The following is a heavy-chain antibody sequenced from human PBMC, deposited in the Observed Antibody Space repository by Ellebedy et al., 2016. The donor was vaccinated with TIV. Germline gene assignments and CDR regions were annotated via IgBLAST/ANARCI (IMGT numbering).Heavy chain of an antibody. CDR1: GFTFSRYD. D-gene: IGHD1-14*01. Sequence: GESLKISCAGSGFTFSRYDMHWVRQPIGKGLEWVSAIGSAGDTHFSDSVKGRFAISRENAENSVYLQMNSLRAGDTAVYYCARDFEDNGFDYWGQGTLVTVSS. CDR2: IGSAGDT. V-gene: IGHV3-13*01. J-gene: IGHJ4*02. CDR3: ARDFEDNGFDY.